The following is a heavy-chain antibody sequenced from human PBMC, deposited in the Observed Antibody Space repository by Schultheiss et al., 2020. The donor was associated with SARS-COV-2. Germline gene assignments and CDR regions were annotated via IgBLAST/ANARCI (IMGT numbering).Heavy chain of an antibody. CDR3: ARDRIAVAGKESYCFDY. CDR2: ISGGGGST. Sequence: GGSLRLSCAASGFMFNGYAMHWVRQAPGKGLEWVSTISGGGGSTYYADSVKGRFTISRDNSKNTLFLQMSSLRAEDTAVYYCARDRIAVAGKESYCFDYWGQGTLVTVSS. V-gene: IGHV3-23*01. CDR1: GFMFNGYA. D-gene: IGHD6-19*01. J-gene: IGHJ4*02.